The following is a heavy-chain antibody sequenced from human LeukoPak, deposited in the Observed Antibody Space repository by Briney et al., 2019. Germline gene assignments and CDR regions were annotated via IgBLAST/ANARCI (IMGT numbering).Heavy chain of an antibody. CDR1: GFTFSSYW. D-gene: IGHD6-19*01. V-gene: IGHV3-74*01. CDR2: INSNGSST. Sequence: PGGSLRLSCAASGFTFSSYWMHWVRQAPGKGLVWVSRINSNGSSTSYADSVKGRFTISRDNAKNTLYLQMNSLRAEDTAVYYCARWIAVADYFDYWGQGTLVTVSS. CDR3: ARWIAVADYFDY. J-gene: IGHJ4*02.